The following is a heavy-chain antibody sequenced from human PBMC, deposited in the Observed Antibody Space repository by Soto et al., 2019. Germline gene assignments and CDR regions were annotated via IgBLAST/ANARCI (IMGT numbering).Heavy chain of an antibody. CDR1: GYTFTSYG. J-gene: IGHJ6*03. CDR2: ISAYNGNT. CDR3: ARYLVILSGSNLHYFYMDV. D-gene: IGHD3-9*01. Sequence: ASVKVSCKASGYTFTSYGISWVRQAPGQGLEWMGWISAYNGNTNYAQKLQGRVTMTTDTSTSTAYMELRSLRSDDTAVYYCARYLVILSGSNLHYFYMDVWGKGTTVTVSS. V-gene: IGHV1-18*01.